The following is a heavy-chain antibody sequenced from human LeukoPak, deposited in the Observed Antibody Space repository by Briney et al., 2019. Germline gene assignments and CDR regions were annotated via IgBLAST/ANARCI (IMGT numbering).Heavy chain of an antibody. J-gene: IGHJ5*02. V-gene: IGHV1-2*02. CDR2: INPNSGGT. D-gene: IGHD3-16*02. Sequence: GASVKVSCKASGYTFTGYYMHWVRQAPGQGLEWMGWINPNSGGTNYAQKFQGRVTMTRDTSISTAYMELSRLRSDDTAVYYCAREKRNYVWGSYRANWFDPWGQGTLVTVSS. CDR1: GYTFTGYY. CDR3: AREKRNYVWGSYRANWFDP.